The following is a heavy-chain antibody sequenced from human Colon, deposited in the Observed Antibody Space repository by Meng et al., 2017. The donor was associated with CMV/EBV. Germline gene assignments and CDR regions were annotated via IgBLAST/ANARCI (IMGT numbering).Heavy chain of an antibody. Sequence: QVQLQQWGAGLLRPSETLSLPFAVYGESFSGYYWTWIRQPPGRGLEWIGESYYTGSTNYSPSLKSRVTISLDTSKNQFSLKLNSVTAADTAVYYCARATKSSCWEVLDYWGHGTLVTVSS. CDR1: GESFSGYY. CDR2: SYYTGST. CDR3: ARATKSSCWEVLDY. J-gene: IGHJ4*01. V-gene: IGHV4-34*01. D-gene: IGHD2-2*01.